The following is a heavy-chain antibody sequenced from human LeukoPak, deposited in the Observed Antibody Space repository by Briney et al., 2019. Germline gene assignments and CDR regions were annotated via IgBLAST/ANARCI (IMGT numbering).Heavy chain of an antibody. CDR2: INPNSGGT. CDR3: ARDPTPSSSSGMKRFDP. CDR1: GYTFTGYY. Sequence: ASVKVSRKASGYTFTGYYMHWVRQAPGQGLEWMGRINPNSGGTNYAQKFQGRVTMTRDTSISTAYMELSRLRSDDTAVYYCARDPTPSSSSGMKRFDPWGQGTLVTVSS. V-gene: IGHV1-2*06. D-gene: IGHD6-13*01. J-gene: IGHJ5*02.